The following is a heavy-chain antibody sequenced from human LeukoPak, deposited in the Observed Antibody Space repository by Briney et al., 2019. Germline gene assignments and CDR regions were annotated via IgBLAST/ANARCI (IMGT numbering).Heavy chain of an antibody. J-gene: IGHJ4*02. D-gene: IGHD5-24*01. CDR2: ISGGSGIT. Sequence: GGSLRLSCAASGFTFNNYAMSWVRQAPGKGLEWVSDISGGSGITYYADSVKGRFAISRDNSKNTLYLQMNSLRAEDTAVYYCAKREMATRTDYYFDYWGQGTLVTVSS. V-gene: IGHV3-23*01. CDR3: AKREMATRTDYYFDY. CDR1: GFTFNNYA.